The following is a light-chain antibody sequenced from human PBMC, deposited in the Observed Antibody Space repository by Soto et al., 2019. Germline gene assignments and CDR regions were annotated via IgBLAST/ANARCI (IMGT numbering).Light chain of an antibody. V-gene: IGKV1-39*01. J-gene: IGKJ1*01. Sequence: DIQITHSPSSLSASVGDRVTITCRSSQNIRNYLAWYQQKAGKAPKLLIYAASSLQSGVPSRFSGSGSGTDFTLTISSLQPEDFATYYCQQSYSTPLTLGQGTKVDIK. CDR3: QQSYSTPLT. CDR2: AAS. CDR1: QNIRNY.